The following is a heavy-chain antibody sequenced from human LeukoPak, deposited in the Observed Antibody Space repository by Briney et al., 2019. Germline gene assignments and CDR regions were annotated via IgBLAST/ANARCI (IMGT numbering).Heavy chain of an antibody. CDR3: ARGSGVGATKSNWFDP. CDR1: GGSFSGYY. D-gene: IGHD1-26*01. J-gene: IGHJ5*02. CDR2: INHSGST. V-gene: IGHV4-34*01. Sequence: PSETLSLTCAVYGGSFSGYYWSWIRQPPGKGLEWIGEINHSGSTNYNPSLKSRVTISVDTSKNQFSPKLSSVTAADTAVYYCARGSGVGATKSNWFDPWGQGTLVTVSS.